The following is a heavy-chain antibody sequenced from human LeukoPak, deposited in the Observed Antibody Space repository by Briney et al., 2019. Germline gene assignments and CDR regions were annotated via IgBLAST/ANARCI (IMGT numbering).Heavy chain of an antibody. D-gene: IGHD6-19*01. V-gene: IGHV1-8*02. CDR1: GGTFSSYA. J-gene: IGHJ4*02. Sequence: ASVKVSCKASGGTFSSYAISWVRQATGQGLEWMGWMNPNSGNTGYAQKFQGRVTLTRNTSISTAYMDLSSLRSEDTAVYYCAREAVSGSGWYPFDLWGQGSLVTVSS. CDR3: AREAVSGSGWYPFDL. CDR2: MNPNSGNT.